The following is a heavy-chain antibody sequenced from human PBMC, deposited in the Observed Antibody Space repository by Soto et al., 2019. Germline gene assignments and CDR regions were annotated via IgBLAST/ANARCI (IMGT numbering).Heavy chain of an antibody. CDR1: GFTVSSNY. Sequence: GGSLRLSCAASGFTVSSNYMSWVRQAPGKGLEWVSVIYSGGSTYYADSVKGRFTISRHNSKNTLYLQMNSLRAEDTAVYYCARGLYCSSTSCYDHAFDIWGQGTMVTVSS. J-gene: IGHJ3*02. D-gene: IGHD2-2*01. CDR2: IYSGGST. CDR3: ARGLYCSSTSCYDHAFDI. V-gene: IGHV3-53*04.